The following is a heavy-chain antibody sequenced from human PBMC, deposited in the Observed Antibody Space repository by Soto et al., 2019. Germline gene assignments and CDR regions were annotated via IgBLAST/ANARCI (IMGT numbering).Heavy chain of an antibody. D-gene: IGHD3-10*01. J-gene: IGHJ6*02. V-gene: IGHV1-69*13. Sequence: ASVKVSCKTSGGSFMSQAISWVRQAPGQGPEWMGGIIPFSGTVTYTQRFQGRLTLTADEPTKTAYMELSSLRSEDTAVYYCARGSYDSYAGFFGMDVWGQGTKVTVSS. CDR3: ARGSYDSYAGFFGMDV. CDR2: IIPFSGTV. CDR1: GGSFMSQA.